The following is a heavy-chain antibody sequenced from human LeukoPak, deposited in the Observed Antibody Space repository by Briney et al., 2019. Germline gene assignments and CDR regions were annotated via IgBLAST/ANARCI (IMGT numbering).Heavy chain of an antibody. CDR2: IYYSGST. J-gene: IGHJ6*03. Sequence: SETLSLTCTVSAGSLSSYYWSWIRQPPGKVLEWIGYIYYSGSTNYNPSLKSRVTISVDTSKNQFSLKLSSVTAADTAVYYCAKVRSTSRGYYYYMDVWGKGTTVTVSS. CDR3: AKVRSTSRGYYYYMDV. CDR1: AGSLSSYY. V-gene: IGHV4-59*01.